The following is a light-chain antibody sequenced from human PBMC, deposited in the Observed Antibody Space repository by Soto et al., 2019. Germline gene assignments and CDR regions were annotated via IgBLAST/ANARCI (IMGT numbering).Light chain of an antibody. CDR2: GAS. CDR1: QSVTTN. CDR3: QQYNNWPRT. Sequence: EIVMTQSPATLSVSPGERATLSCTAGQSVTTNLAWYQQKPGQAPRLLIYGASTRATGVPARFSGSGSGTEFTLTLSSLQSEDFAVYYCQQYNNWPRTFGQGTKVEIK. V-gene: IGKV3-15*01. J-gene: IGKJ1*01.